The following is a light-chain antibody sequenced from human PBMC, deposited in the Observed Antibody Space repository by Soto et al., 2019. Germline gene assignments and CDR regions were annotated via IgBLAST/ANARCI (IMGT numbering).Light chain of an antibody. CDR1: SSNIGAGYD. V-gene: IGLV1-40*01. CDR3: QSYDSSLSVT. CDR2: GNS. Sequence: QSVLTQPPSVSGAPGQRVTISCTGSSSNIGAGYDVHWYQQLPGAAPKLLIYGNSNRPSGVPDRFSGSKSGTSASPAITGLQAEDEADSYCQSYDSSLSVTFGGGTKLTVL. J-gene: IGLJ2*01.